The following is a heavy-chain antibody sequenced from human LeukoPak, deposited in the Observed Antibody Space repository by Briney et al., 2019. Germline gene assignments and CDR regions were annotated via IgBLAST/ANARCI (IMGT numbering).Heavy chain of an antibody. CDR1: GFTFSSYA. CDR3: ARDLVGGSITMINY. D-gene: IGHD3-22*01. Sequence: GRSLRLSCAASGFTFSSYAMHWVRQAPGKGLEWVAVISYDGSNKYYADSVKGRFTISRDNSKNTLYLQMNSLRAEDTAVCYCARDLVGGSITMINYWGQGTLVTVSS. V-gene: IGHV3-30-3*01. J-gene: IGHJ4*02. CDR2: ISYDGSNK.